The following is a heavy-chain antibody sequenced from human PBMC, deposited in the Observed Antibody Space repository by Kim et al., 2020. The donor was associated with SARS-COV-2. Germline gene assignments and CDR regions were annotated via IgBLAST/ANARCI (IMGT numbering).Heavy chain of an antibody. Sequence: GGSLRLSCAASGFTFGDYAMHWVRQAPGKGLEWVSGISWNSGSIGYADSVKGRFTISRDNAKNSLYLQMNSLRAEDTALYYCANSNIDGDYRYAGFDYWGQGTLVTVSS. J-gene: IGHJ4*02. D-gene: IGHD4-17*01. CDR2: ISWNSGSI. V-gene: IGHV3-9*01. CDR1: GFTFGDYA. CDR3: ANSNIDGDYRYAGFDY.